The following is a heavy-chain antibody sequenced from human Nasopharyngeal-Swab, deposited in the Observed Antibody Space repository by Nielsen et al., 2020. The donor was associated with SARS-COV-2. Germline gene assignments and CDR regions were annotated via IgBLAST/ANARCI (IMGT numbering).Heavy chain of an antibody. CDR2: ISELGSGI. CDR3: TRGLTGHIVQWNPSPY. V-gene: IGHV3-23*01. J-gene: IGHJ4*02. Sequence: GGSLRLSCAASGFTFSIYAMSWVRQAPGKGLEWVSSISELGSGIYYADSVRGRFSISRDTSKNTVYLQMNTLRADDTALYFCTRGLTGHIVQWNPSPYWGQGTLVTVSS. D-gene: IGHD1-14*01. CDR1: GFTFSIYA.